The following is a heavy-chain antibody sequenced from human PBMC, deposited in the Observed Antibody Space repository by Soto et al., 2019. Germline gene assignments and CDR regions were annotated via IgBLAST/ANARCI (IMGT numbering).Heavy chain of an antibody. CDR2: ITSSSSYT. V-gene: IGHV3-11*05. Sequence: QVLLVESGGGLVKPGGSLRLSCAASGFSFSDYYMSWIRQAPGKGLEWVSYITSSSSYTNYADSVKGRFTSSRDNTKNSLYLQMNSLRAEDTAVYYCAKLRPSYWYFDLWGRGTLVIVSS. CDR3: AKLRPSYWYFDL. D-gene: IGHD1-7*01. CDR1: GFSFSDYY. J-gene: IGHJ2*01.